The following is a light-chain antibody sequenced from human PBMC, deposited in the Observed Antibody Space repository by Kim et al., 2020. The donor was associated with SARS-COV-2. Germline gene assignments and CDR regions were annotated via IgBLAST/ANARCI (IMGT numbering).Light chain of an antibody. CDR3: QQYDSSSIT. V-gene: IGKV3-20*01. Sequence: SPGERATLSGRASQSVSSSYLALYQQKPGQAPRLLIYGASSRATGIPDRFSGSGSGTDFTLTISRLEPEDFAVYHCQQYDSSSITFGQGTRLEIK. CDR2: GAS. J-gene: IGKJ5*01. CDR1: QSVSSSY.